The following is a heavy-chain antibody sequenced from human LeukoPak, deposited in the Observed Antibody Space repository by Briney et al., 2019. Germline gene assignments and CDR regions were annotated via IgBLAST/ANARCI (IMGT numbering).Heavy chain of an antibody. D-gene: IGHD7-27*01. CDR2: INSGGSGT. CDR3: AGSLGPLTEY. Sequence: GGSLRLSCAASRFNFASNWMHWVRQTPGKGLMWVSRINSGGSGTSYADSVEGRFTISRDNAKNTLYLHMNNLRAEDTAVYYCAGSLGPLTEYWGQGTLVTVSS. V-gene: IGHV3-74*01. J-gene: IGHJ4*02. CDR1: RFNFASNW.